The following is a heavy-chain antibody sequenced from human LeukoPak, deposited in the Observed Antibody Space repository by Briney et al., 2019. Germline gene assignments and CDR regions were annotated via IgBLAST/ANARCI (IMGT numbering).Heavy chain of an antibody. CDR1: GYTFTSNY. D-gene: IGHD3-22*01. CDR2: ISPSGGST. V-gene: IGHV1-46*01. J-gene: IGHJ4*02. Sequence: ASVKVSCKAFGYTFTSNYMHWVRQAPGQGPEWMGVISPSGGSTTYAQKFQGRVTMTRDMSTSTVYMELSSLRSEDTAIYYCATGSHVRVYDSSAYYGHYWGQGTLVTVSS. CDR3: ATGSHVRVYDSSAYYGHY.